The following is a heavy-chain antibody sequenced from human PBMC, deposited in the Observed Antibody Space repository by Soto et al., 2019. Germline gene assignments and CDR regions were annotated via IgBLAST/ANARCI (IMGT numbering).Heavy chain of an antibody. CDR3: ARGREQWLVLQGVWDYGMDV. V-gene: IGHV3-66*01. CDR1: GFTVSSNY. D-gene: IGHD6-19*01. J-gene: IGHJ6*02. CDR2: IYSGGST. Sequence: GGSLRLSCAASGFTVSSNYMSWVRQAPGKGLEWVSVIYSGGSTYYADSVKGRFTISRDNSKNTLYLQMNSLRAEDTAVYYCARGREQWLVLQGVWDYGMDVWGQGTTVTVSS.